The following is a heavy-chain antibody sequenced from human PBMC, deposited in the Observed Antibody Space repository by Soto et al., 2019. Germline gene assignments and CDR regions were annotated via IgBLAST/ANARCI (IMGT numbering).Heavy chain of an antibody. J-gene: IGHJ3*01. Sequence: QMTLKESGPTLVKPTQTLTLTCSFSGFSLSTSGVGVGWVRQPPGKALEWRALIYWSGDEHYRPSLNSRLTIAEATSNSQVGLIMTYMVPVDTATYYCARGLATLPVFAFDVWGQGTTVTVTS. CDR1: GFSLSTSGVG. CDR2: IYWSGDE. D-gene: IGHD6-6*01. CDR3: ARGLATLPVFAFDV. V-gene: IGHV2-5*01.